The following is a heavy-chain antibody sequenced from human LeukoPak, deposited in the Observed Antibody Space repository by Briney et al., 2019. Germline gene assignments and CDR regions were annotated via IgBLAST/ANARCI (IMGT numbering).Heavy chain of an antibody. CDR1: GGTFSSYA. V-gene: IGHV1-69*05. J-gene: IGHJ4*02. CDR3: ARGPELERFDY. D-gene: IGHD1-1*01. Sequence: SVKVSRKASGGTFSSYAISWVRQAPGQGLEWMGGIIPIFGTANYAQKFQGRVTITTDESTSTAYMELSSLRSEDTAVYYCARGPELERFDYWGQGTLVTVSS. CDR2: IIPIFGTA.